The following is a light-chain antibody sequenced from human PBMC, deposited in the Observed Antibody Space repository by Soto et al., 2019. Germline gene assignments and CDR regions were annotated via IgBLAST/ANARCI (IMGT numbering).Light chain of an antibody. Sequence: DIQMTQSPSSLSASVGDRVTITCKASQDISNYLNWYQQKTGKAPKLLIYDASNLETGVPSRFSGSGSVTDFTFTISSLQPEDIATYYCQQYANLPLSFGGGTKVEIK. CDR2: DAS. CDR3: QQYANLPLS. V-gene: IGKV1-33*01. J-gene: IGKJ4*01. CDR1: QDISNY.